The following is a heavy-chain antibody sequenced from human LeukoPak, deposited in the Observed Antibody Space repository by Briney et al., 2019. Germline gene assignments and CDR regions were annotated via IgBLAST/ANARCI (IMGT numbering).Heavy chain of an antibody. CDR3: ARGQETGTKYYFDY. Sequence: ASVKVSCKASGYTFTSYGISWVRQAPGQGLEWMGGIIPIFGTANYAQKFQGRVTITADESTSTAYMELSSLRSEDTAVYYCARGQETGTKYYFDYWGQGTLVTVSS. V-gene: IGHV1-69*13. J-gene: IGHJ4*02. D-gene: IGHD1-7*01. CDR2: IIPIFGTA. CDR1: GYTFTSYG.